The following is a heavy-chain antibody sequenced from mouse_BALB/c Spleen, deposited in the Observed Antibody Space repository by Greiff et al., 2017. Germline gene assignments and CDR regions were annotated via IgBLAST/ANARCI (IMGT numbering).Heavy chain of an antibody. D-gene: IGHD2-3*01. CDR1: GYTFTSYW. V-gene: IGHV1-5*01. CDR3: TRESMMGGPWFAY. CDR2: IYPGNSDT. J-gene: IGHJ3*01. Sequence: VQLKQSGTVLARPGASVKMSCKASGYTFTSYWMHWVKQRPGQGLEWIGAIYPGNSDTSYNQKFKGKAKLTAVTSTSTAYMELSSLTNEDSAVYYCTRESMMGGPWFAYWGQGTLVTVSA.